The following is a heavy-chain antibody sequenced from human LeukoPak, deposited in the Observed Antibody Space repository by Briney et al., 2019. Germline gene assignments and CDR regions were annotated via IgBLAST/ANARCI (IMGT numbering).Heavy chain of an antibody. D-gene: IGHD4-23*01. CDR2: IIPIFGTA. CDR1: GGTFSSYA. J-gene: IGHJ1*01. CDR3: ARGSPVDYGGKPQEYFQH. V-gene: IGHV1-69*13. Sequence: SVKVSCKASGGTFSSYAISWVRQAPGQGLEWMGGIIPIFGTANYAQKFQGRVTITADESTSTAYMELSSLRSEDTAVYYCARGSPVDYGGKPQEYFQHWGQGTLVTVSS.